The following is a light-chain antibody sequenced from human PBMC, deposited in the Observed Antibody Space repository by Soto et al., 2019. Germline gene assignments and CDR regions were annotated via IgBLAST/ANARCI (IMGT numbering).Light chain of an antibody. CDR1: QSFGSNF. CDR3: QQYGTLRWT. J-gene: IGKJ1*01. CDR2: GAS. Sequence: DIVWTQSPGTLSLSPGERATLYCRASQSFGSNFLAWYQQRPGQAPRLLFYGASTRATGIPDRFSGSGSGTDFTLTIRRLEPEDFAVYFCQQYGTLRWTFGHGTKVDI. V-gene: IGKV3-20*01.